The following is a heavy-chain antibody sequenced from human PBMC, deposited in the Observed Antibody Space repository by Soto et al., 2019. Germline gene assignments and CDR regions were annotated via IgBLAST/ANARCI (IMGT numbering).Heavy chain of an antibody. CDR2: IYYSGST. CDR3: ARERRDGYQHYFDY. Sequence: QVQLQESGPGLVKPSETLSLMCTVSGGSISSYYWSWIRQPPGKGLEWIGYIYYSGSTNYNPSLKSRVTISVDTSKNHVSLKLSSVTAADTAVYYCARERRDGYQHYFDYWGQGTLVTVSS. J-gene: IGHJ4*02. CDR1: GGSISSYY. D-gene: IGHD2-2*01. V-gene: IGHV4-59*01.